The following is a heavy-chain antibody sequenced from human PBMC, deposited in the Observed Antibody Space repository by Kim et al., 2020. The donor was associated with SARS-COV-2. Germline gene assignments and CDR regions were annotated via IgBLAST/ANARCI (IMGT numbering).Heavy chain of an antibody. Sequence: GGSLRLSCAASGFSFSSYSMNWVRQAPGKGLEWVAYINSNNSTIFYADSVKGRFSISRDNARNVVYLHIKSLRDEDAAVYYCVRDRDGSSWGRYFDYWV. D-gene: IGHD3-16*01. V-gene: IGHV3-48*02. J-gene: IGHJ4*01. CDR3: VRDRDGSSWGRYFDY. CDR2: INSNNSTI. CDR1: GFSFSSYS.